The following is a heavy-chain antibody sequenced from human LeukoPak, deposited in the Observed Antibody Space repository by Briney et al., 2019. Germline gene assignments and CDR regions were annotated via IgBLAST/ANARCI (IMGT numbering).Heavy chain of an antibody. J-gene: IGHJ4*02. CDR1: RFTFSSDW. CDR3: ARDTKYNWNYHFDY. V-gene: IGHV3-7*01. Sequence: GGSLRLSCAASRFTFSSDWMSWVRQAPGKGLEWVANIKQDGSEKYYVDSVKGRFTISRDNAKNSLYLQMNSLRAEDTAVYYCARDTKYNWNYHFDYWGQGTLVTVSS. D-gene: IGHD1-7*01. CDR2: IKQDGSEK.